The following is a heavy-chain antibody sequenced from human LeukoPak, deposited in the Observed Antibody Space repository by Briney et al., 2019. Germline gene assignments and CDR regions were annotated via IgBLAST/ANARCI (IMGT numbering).Heavy chain of an antibody. Sequence: SGGSLRLSCAASGFTFSSYSMNWVRQAPGKGLEWVSYISSSSSTIYYADSVKGRFTISRDNAKNSLYLQMNSLRAEGTAVYYCARCAQRFLEWLSEAYYMDVWGKGTTVTVSS. CDR2: ISSSSSTI. D-gene: IGHD3-3*01. V-gene: IGHV3-48*01. CDR1: GFTFSSYS. J-gene: IGHJ6*03. CDR3: ARCAQRFLEWLSEAYYMDV.